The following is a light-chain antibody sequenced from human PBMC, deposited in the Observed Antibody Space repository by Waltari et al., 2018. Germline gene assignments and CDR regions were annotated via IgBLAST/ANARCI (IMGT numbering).Light chain of an antibody. Sequence: QSGLTQPASVSGSPGQSITISCTGTSSDVGNYNLVSWYQQYPGKAPQLRVYEVTRRASGVSDRFSGSKSGNTASLTIHGLQSEDEADYYCCSYVGLGIYVFGSGTKVTVL. V-gene: IGLV2-23*02. J-gene: IGLJ1*01. CDR1: SSDVGNYNL. CDR2: EVT. CDR3: CSYVGLGIYV.